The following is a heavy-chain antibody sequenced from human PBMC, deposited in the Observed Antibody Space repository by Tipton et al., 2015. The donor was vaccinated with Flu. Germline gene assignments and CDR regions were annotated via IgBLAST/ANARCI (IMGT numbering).Heavy chain of an antibody. Sequence: GLVKPSETLSLTCTVSGSSISSGNNFWTWIRQPAGKGLEYIGRFYSSGGTKYNPSLKSRVTISVDTSKNQLSLKLRSVTAADTAVYYCARRGYLGSAYEDWGQGALVTVSS. V-gene: IGHV4-61*02. CDR3: ARRGYLGSAYED. CDR1: GSSISSGNNF. CDR2: FYSSGGT. J-gene: IGHJ4*02. D-gene: IGHD3-16*02.